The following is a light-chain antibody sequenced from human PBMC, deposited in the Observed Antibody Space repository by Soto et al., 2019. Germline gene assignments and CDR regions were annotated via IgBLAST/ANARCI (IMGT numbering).Light chain of an antibody. CDR3: QQYNSYSRT. V-gene: IGKV3-20*01. CDR1: QSVSSSY. CDR2: GAS. Sequence: EIVLTQSPCTLSLSPGERATLSCRASQSVSSSYLAWYHQKPGQAPRLLIFGASSRATGIPDRFSGSGSGTDFTLTISSLQPDDFATYYCQQYNSYSRTFGQGTKVDIK. J-gene: IGKJ1*01.